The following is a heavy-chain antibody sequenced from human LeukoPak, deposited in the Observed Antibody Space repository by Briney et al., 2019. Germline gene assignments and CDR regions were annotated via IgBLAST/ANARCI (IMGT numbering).Heavy chain of an antibody. D-gene: IGHD6-19*01. V-gene: IGHV3-30*04. CDR1: VFTFNIYA. CDR2: ISYDGSNK. J-gene: IGHJ4*02. Sequence: GGSLRLSCAASVFTFNIYAMHWVRQAPGRGLGGVAVISYDGSNKYYADSVRGRFTISRDNSKNTLYLQMDSLRAEDTAVYYCARVAVAEFYYFDYWGQGTLVTVSS. CDR3: ARVAVAEFYYFDY.